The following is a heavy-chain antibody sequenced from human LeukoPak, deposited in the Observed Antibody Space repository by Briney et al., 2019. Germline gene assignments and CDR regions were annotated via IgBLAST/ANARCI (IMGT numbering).Heavy chain of an antibody. CDR3: ARGVDCSSTSCHPLDY. D-gene: IGHD2-2*01. CDR2: IFYSEST. CDR1: GDSISSYS. V-gene: IGHV4-59*01. Sequence: SETLSLTCIVSGDSISSYSWSWIRQPPGKGLEWIGNIFYSESTNYNPSLKSRVTISVDTSKNQISLKLSSVTAADTAVYYCARGVDCSSTSCHPLDYWGQGTLVTVSS. J-gene: IGHJ4*02.